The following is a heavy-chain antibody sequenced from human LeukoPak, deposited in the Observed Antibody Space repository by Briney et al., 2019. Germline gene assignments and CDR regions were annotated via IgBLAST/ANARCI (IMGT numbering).Heavy chain of an antibody. V-gene: IGHV3-21*04. J-gene: IGHJ4*02. CDR1: EFTFSTYS. CDR3: ATGRYWNDGLDY. CDR2: ISGSGSDI. D-gene: IGHD1-1*01. Sequence: PGGSLRLSCAASEFTFSTYSMNWVRQAPGKGLEWVSIISGSGSDIYYADSLKGRFTISRDNAKNSLYLQMNSLRAEDTAVYYCATGRYWNDGLDYWGQGTLVTVSS.